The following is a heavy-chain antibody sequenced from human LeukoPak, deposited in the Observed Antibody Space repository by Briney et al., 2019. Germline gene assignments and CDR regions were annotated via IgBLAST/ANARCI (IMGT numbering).Heavy chain of an antibody. CDR3: ARRYCSSTSCLIDY. Sequence: GGSLRLSCAASGFTVSSNYMSWVRQAPGKGLEWVSVIYSGGSTYHADSVKGRFTISRDNAKNSLYLQMNSLRAEDTAVYYCARRYCSSTSCLIDYWGQGTLVTVSS. CDR2: IYSGGST. D-gene: IGHD2-2*01. J-gene: IGHJ4*02. V-gene: IGHV3-66*01. CDR1: GFTVSSNY.